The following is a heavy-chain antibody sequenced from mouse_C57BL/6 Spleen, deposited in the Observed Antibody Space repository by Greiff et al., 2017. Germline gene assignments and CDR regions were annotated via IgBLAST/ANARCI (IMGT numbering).Heavy chain of an antibody. CDR1: GYAFSSSW. D-gene: IGHD1-1*01. V-gene: IGHV1-82*01. CDR2: IYPGDGDT. CDR3: ARGPAGYYYGSSYNAMDY. J-gene: IGHJ4*01. Sequence: QVQLQQSGPELVKPGASVKISCKASGYAFSSSWMNWVKQRPGKGLEWIGRIYPGDGDTNYNGKFKGKATLTADKSSSTAYMQLSSLTSEDSAVYFCARGPAGYYYGSSYNAMDYWGQGTSVTVSS.